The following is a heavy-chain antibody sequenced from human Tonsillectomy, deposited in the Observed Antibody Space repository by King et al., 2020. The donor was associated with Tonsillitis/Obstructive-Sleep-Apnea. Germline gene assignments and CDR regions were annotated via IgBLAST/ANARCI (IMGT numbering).Heavy chain of an antibody. V-gene: IGHV3-33*01. CDR1: GFTFSTYG. CDR3: ARSSKLAIDD. Sequence: VQLVESGGGVVQPGRSLRLSCAASGFTFSTYGMHWVRQAPGKGLEWVAVIWYDGSNKNHADSVKGRFTISRDNSKNMLYLQMNSLRAEDTAVYYCARSSKLAIDDWGQGTLVTVSS. CDR2: IWYDGSNK. J-gene: IGHJ4*02. D-gene: IGHD2-2*01.